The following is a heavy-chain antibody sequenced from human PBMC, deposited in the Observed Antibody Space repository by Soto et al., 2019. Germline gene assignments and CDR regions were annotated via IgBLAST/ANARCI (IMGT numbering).Heavy chain of an antibody. Sequence: PGGSLRLSCAASGFTFSSYAMNWVRQAPGKGLEWVSAISGSGGSTYYADSVKGRFTISRDNSKNTLYLQMNSLRAEDTAVYYRAKALHLSGYYTTGSVDYWGQGTLVTVS. CDR1: GFTFSSYA. D-gene: IGHD3-3*01. J-gene: IGHJ4*02. CDR3: AKALHLSGYYTTGSVDY. CDR2: ISGSGGST. V-gene: IGHV3-23*01.